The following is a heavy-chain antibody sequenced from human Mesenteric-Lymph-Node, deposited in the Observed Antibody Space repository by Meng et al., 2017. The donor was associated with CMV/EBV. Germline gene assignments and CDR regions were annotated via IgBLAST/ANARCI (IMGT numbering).Heavy chain of an antibody. CDR3: AKDPRHYYDSSGYYC. D-gene: IGHD3-22*01. CDR1: GFTFRSHG. J-gene: IGHJ4*02. Sequence: GGPLRLSCVASGFTFRSHGMHWVRQAPGKGLDWVTFIRYDGNNEYYADSVKGRFTISRDNSKNTLYLQMNSLRAEDTAVYYCAKDPRHYYDSSGYYCWGQGTLVTVSS. CDR2: IRYDGNNE. V-gene: IGHV3-30*02.